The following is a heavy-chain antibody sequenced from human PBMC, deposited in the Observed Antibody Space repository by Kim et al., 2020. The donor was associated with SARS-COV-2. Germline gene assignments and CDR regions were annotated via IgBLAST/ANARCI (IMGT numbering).Heavy chain of an antibody. J-gene: IGHJ3*02. CDR2: IRSKAYGGTT. CDR1: GFTFGDYA. Sequence: GGSLRLSCTASGFTFGDYAMSWFRQAPGKGLEWVGFIRSKAYGGTTEYAASVKGRFTISRDDSKSIAYLQMNSLKTEDTAVYYCTRERPLYYYGSATQTHDAFDIWGQGTMVTVSS. CDR3: TRERPLYYYGSATQTHDAFDI. V-gene: IGHV3-49*03. D-gene: IGHD3-10*01.